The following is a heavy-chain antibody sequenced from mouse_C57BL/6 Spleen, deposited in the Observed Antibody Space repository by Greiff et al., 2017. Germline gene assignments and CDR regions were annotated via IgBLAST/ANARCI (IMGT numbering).Heavy chain of an antibody. CDR3: ARRYDHYFDY. CDR1: GFTFSSYG. V-gene: IGHV5-6*02. CDR2: ISSGGSYT. D-gene: IGHD2-3*01. Sequence: EVKLVESGGDLVKPGGSLKLSCAASGFTFSSYGMSWVPQTPDKRLEWVATISSGGSYTYYPDSVKGRFTISRDNAKNTLYLQMSSLKSEDTAMYYCARRYDHYFDYWGQGTTLTVSS. J-gene: IGHJ2*01.